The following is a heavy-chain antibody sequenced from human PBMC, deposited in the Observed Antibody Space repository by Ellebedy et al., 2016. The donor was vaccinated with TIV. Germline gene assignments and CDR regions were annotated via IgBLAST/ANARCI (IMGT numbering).Heavy chain of an antibody. V-gene: IGHV3-21*01. CDR3: ARDLGPWRDYYYYGMDV. D-gene: IGHD3-16*01. CDR2: ISSSSSYI. CDR1: GFTFSSYS. Sequence: GGSLRLSXAASGFTFSSYSMNWVRQAPGKGLEWVSSISSSSSYIYYADSVKGRFTISRDNAKKSLYLQMNSLRAEDTAVYYCARDLGPWRDYYYYGMDVWGQGTTVTVSS. J-gene: IGHJ6*02.